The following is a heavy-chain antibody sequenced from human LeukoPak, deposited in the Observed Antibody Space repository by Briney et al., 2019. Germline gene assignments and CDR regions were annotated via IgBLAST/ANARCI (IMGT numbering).Heavy chain of an antibody. CDR2: SSPYNGNT. V-gene: IGHV1-18*01. J-gene: IGHJ2*01. Sequence: ASVKVSCKASGYTFTSYGISWVRQAPGQGLEWMGWSSPYNGNTDYAQKLQGRVTMTTDTSTSTAHMDLRSLRSDDTAVYYCARGFAGDRTMAGYFDLWGRGTLVTVSS. CDR1: GYTFTSYG. D-gene: IGHD7-27*01. CDR3: ARGFAGDRTMAGYFDL.